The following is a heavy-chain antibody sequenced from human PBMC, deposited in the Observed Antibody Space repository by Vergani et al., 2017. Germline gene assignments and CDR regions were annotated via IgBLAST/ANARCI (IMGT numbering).Heavy chain of an antibody. CDR2: IHPADSDT. CDR3: AKLYGHDSCGSKYFDY. V-gene: IGHV5-51*01. Sequence: EVQLVQSGAEVKKPGESLKISCQISGYSFTNYWIGWVRQMPGKGLEWMGIIHPADSDTRYSPSFQGQVTIAVDKSISTAYLQRSSLRASDSAMYYCAKLYGHDSCGSKYFDYWGQGTLVTVSS. J-gene: IGHJ4*02. CDR1: GYSFTNYW. D-gene: IGHD3-16*01.